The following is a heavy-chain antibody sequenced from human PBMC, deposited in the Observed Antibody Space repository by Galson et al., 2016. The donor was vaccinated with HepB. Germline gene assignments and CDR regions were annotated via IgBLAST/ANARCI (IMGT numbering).Heavy chain of an antibody. V-gene: IGHV3-64D*09. CDR2: ISSNGAST. D-gene: IGHD6-25*01. Sequence: SLRLSCAASGFTFSSYAMHWVRQAPGKGLEYVSAISSNGASTYYVESVKGRFSISRDNSKSTLFLQMRSLRAEDSAVYYCVKSRVGLSVSGTRYGMDVWGQGTTVTVSS. CDR3: VKSRVGLSVSGTRYGMDV. J-gene: IGHJ6*02. CDR1: GFTFSSYA.